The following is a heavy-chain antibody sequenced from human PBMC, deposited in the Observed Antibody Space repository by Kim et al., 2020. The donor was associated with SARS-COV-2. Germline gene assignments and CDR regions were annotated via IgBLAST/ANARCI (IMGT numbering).Heavy chain of an antibody. V-gene: IGHV3-7*03. CDR3: ARGPN. CDR2: IKEDGSEK. Sequence: GGSLRLSCAASKFTFSGSWMSWVRQAPGKGPEWVATIKEDGSEKYYVDSVKGRFTISRDNAKNSLFLQMNSLRAEDTAVYFCARGPNWGQGTLVTVSS. J-gene: IGHJ4*02. CDR1: KFTFSGSW.